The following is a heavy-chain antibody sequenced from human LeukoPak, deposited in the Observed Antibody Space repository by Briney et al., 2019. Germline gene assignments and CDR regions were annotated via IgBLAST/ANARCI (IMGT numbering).Heavy chain of an antibody. CDR3: ARGYSGSYGRFDY. CDR2: IYYSGST. D-gene: IGHD1-26*01. V-gene: IGHV4-59*01. Sequence: PSETLSLTCTVSGGSISSYYWSWIRQPPGKGLEWIGYIYYSGSTSYNPSLKSRVTISVDTSNDQFSLKLSSVTAADTAVYYCARGYSGSYGRFDYWGQGTLVTVSS. CDR1: GGSISSYY. J-gene: IGHJ4*02.